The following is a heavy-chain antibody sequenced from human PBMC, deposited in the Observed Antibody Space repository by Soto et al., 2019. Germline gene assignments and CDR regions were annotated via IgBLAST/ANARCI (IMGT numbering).Heavy chain of an antibody. V-gene: IGHV1-46*01. CDR3: AGASSRVSSVGEAY. D-gene: IGHD1-26*01. Sequence: GASVRVSCKASNDSLSSHFIHWVRQAPGEGLEWMGIINPGPNSASCSKEFQGRLTLTSDMPSRTVYMQLSNLRSDDTAVYYCAGASSRVSSVGEAYWGQVTLVTFSS. CDR1: NDSLSSHF. J-gene: IGHJ4*02. CDR2: INPGPNSA.